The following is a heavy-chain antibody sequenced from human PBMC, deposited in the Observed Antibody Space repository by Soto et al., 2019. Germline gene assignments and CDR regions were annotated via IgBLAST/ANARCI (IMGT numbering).Heavy chain of an antibody. CDR1: GDSVSSNSAA. Sequence: LSLTCAISGDSVSSNSAAWNWIRQSPSRGLEWLGRTYYRSKWYNDYAVSVKSRITINPDTSKNQFSLQLNSVTPEDTAVYYCARGGGIAAAGTTDYYYYGMDVWGQGTTVTVSS. V-gene: IGHV6-1*01. CDR2: TYYRSKWYN. D-gene: IGHD6-13*01. CDR3: ARGGGIAAAGTTDYYYYGMDV. J-gene: IGHJ6*02.